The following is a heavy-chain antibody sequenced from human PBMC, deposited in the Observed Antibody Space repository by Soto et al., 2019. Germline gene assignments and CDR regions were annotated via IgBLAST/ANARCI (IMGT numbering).Heavy chain of an antibody. CDR1: GFSFTDS. CDR2: INERGTTI. CDR3: ARVVGLHPHTWFDP. V-gene: IGHV3-11*01. J-gene: IGHJ5*02. Sequence: LRLSCEVSGFSFTDSMSWIRQAPGKGLEWVAYINERGTTIFYADSVRGRFTISRDSAQNSLFLLMDSLRVDDTAIYYCARVVGLHPHTWFDPWGQGTLVTVSS.